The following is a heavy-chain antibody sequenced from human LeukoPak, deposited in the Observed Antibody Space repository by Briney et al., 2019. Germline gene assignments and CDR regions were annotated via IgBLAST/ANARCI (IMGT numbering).Heavy chain of an antibody. D-gene: IGHD3-10*01. CDR3: ARDKPAYYGSGSHFDY. CDR1: GFTFSSYA. CDR2: IKEDGSEK. J-gene: IGHJ4*02. Sequence: PGGSLRLSCAASGFTFSSYAMHWVRQAPGKGLEWVAQIKEDGSEKYYIDSVMGRFIISRDNAKALLYLQMDSLRPDDTAVYYCARDKPAYYGSGSHFDYWGQGTRVIVSS. V-gene: IGHV3-7*01.